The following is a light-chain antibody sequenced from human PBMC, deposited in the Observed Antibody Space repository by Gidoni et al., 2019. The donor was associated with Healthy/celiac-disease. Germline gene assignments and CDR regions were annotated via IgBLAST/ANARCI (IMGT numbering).Light chain of an antibody. J-gene: IGKJ2*01. CDR1: QSVSSSY. CDR2: GAS. CDR3: QQYGSSPPYT. Sequence: ELVLTQSPGTLSLSPGERATLSCRASQSVSSSYLAWYQQKPGQAPRLLIYGASSRATGIPDRFSGSGPGTDFTLTISRLEPEDFAVYYCQQYGSSPPYTFGQGTKLEIK. V-gene: IGKV3-20*01.